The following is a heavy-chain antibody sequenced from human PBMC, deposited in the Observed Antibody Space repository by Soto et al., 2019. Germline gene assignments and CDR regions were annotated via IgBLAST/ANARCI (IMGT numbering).Heavy chain of an antibody. Sequence: QVQLVQSGAEVRKPGSSGKVSCKASGGTFSRHAISWVRQAPGQGLEWMGGIIPIFGTANHAQKFQGRVTIIADESTSTVYMELSSLRSEDTAMYYCARGWGYGGNDYYYAYWGQGTLVIVSS. CDR1: GGTFSRHA. J-gene: IGHJ4*02. V-gene: IGHV1-69*01. D-gene: IGHD3-22*01. CDR3: ARGWGYGGNDYYYAY. CDR2: IIPIFGTA.